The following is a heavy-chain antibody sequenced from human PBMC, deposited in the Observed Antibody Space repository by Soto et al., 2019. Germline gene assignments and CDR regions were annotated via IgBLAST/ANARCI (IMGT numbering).Heavy chain of an antibody. D-gene: IGHD3-22*01. CDR1: GGSISSYY. V-gene: IGHV4-59*12. CDR3: ARVRDYYDSSGYPGRLDI. CDR2: IYYSGST. J-gene: IGHJ3*02. Sequence: SETLSLTCTVSGGSISSYYWSWIRQPPGKGLEWIGYIYYSGSTNYNPSLKSRVTISVDTSKNQFSLKLSSVTAADTAVYYCARVRDYYDSSGYPGRLDIWGQGTMVTVSS.